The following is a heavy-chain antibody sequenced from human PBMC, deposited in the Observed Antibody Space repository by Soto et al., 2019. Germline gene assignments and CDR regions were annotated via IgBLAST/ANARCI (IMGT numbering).Heavy chain of an antibody. J-gene: IGHJ4*02. CDR1: GFTFSGSA. CDR2: IKGDGILK. CDR3: ARYESSGPAVW. D-gene: IGHD3-22*01. Sequence: PGGSLRLSCAASGFTFSGSAMHWARQASGKGLEWVANIKGDGILKYYLDSVKGRFIISRDNAKNSLHLQMNSLRDEDTAVYYCARYESSGPAVWWGQGTLVTVSS. V-gene: IGHV3-7*01.